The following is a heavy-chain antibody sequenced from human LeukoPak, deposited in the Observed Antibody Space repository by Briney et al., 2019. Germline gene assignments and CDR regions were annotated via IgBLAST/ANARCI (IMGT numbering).Heavy chain of an antibody. CDR3: ARYRRETIFGVPIPDL. V-gene: IGHV4-30-2*01. Sequence: PSQTLSLTCAVSGGSISSGGYSWSWIRQPPGKGLEWIGYIYHSGSTYYNPSVKSRVTISVDTSKNQFSLKLSSVTAADTAVYYCARYRRETIFGVPIPDLGGQGTLVTVSS. CDR2: IYHSGST. CDR1: GGSISSGGYS. J-gene: IGHJ4*02. D-gene: IGHD3-3*01.